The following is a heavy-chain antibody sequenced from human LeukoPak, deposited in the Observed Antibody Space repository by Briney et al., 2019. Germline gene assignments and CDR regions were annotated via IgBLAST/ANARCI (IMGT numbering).Heavy chain of an antibody. Sequence: ASVKVSCKASGYTFTSYYMHWVRQAPGQGLEWMGIINPSGGSTSYAQKFQGRVTMTRDTSTTTVYMELSSLRSEDTAVYYCAGDIVVIPAANGIDYGAREPWSPSPQ. D-gene: IGHD2-2*01. CDR2: INPSGGST. CDR3: AGDIVVIPAANGIDY. J-gene: IGHJ4*02. V-gene: IGHV1-46*01. CDR1: GYTFTSYY.